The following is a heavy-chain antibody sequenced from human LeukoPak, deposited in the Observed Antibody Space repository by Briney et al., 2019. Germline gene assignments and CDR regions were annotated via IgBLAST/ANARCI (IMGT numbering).Heavy chain of an antibody. CDR2: IGGRGGST. Sequence: PGGSLRLSCAVSGFRFSDFTMTWVRQAPGKGPEWVSAIGGRGGSTYYADSVKGRFTISRDNSKNTLYLQMNSLRAEDTTVYYCAKDMEMATTVGERYYFDYWGQGTLVTASS. CDR1: GFRFSDFT. V-gene: IGHV3-23*01. D-gene: IGHD5-24*01. CDR3: AKDMEMATTVGERYYFDY. J-gene: IGHJ4*02.